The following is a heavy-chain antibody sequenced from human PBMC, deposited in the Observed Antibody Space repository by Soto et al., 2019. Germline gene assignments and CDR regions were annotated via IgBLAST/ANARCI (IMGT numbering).Heavy chain of an antibody. V-gene: IGHV3-30*19. CDR3: ARWGTTGGLDV. CDR2: TSYDGSDK. D-gene: IGHD3-16*01. J-gene: IGHJ1*01. CDR1: GCTFRSYV. Sequence: QVQLVESGGGVVQPGTSLRVSCVGSGCTFRSYVIHWVRQAPGKGLEWVALTSYDGSDKYYGDSVRGRFTISRDNSRNTVDLQMDSLRLDDTALYYCARWGTTGGLDVWGQGTLVSVSS.